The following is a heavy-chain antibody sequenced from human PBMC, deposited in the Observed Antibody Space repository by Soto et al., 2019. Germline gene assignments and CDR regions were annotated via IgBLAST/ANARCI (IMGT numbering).Heavy chain of an antibody. CDR2: IYYSGST. D-gene: IGHD6-19*01. Sequence: PSETLSLTCTVSGGSISSSSYYWGWIRQPPGNGLEWIGSIYYSGSTYYTPSRKSRVTISVATSKNQFSLKLSSVTAADTAVYYCARPGYSSGWFSGGYGMDVWGQGTTVTVSS. J-gene: IGHJ6*02. V-gene: IGHV4-39*01. CDR3: ARPGYSSGWFSGGYGMDV. CDR1: GGSISSSSYY.